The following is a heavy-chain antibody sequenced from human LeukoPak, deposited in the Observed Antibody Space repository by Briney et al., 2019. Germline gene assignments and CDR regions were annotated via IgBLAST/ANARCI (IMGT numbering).Heavy chain of an antibody. V-gene: IGHV3-73*01. CDR3: ARVDSSSWYGYYYMDV. J-gene: IGHJ6*03. CDR2: IRSKANSYAT. Sequence: GGSLRLSCAASGFTFSGSAMHWVRQASGKGLEWVGRIRSKANSYATAYAASVKGRFTISRDDSKNTAYLQMNRLRAEDTAVYYCARVDSSSWYGYYYMDVWGKGTTVTVSS. D-gene: IGHD6-13*01. CDR1: GFTFSGSA.